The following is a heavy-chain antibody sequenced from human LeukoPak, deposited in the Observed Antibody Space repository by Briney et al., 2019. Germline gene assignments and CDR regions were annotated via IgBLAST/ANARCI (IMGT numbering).Heavy chain of an antibody. CDR3: ARDLRGYYGSGSYFKFDY. Sequence: ASVKVSCKASGGTFSSYAISWVRQAPGQGLEWMGRIIPIFGTANYAQKFQGRVTITTDESTSTAYMELSSLRSEDTAVYYCARDLRGYYGSGSYFKFDYWGQRTLVTVSS. CDR1: GGTFSSYA. D-gene: IGHD3-10*01. J-gene: IGHJ4*02. CDR2: IIPIFGTA. V-gene: IGHV1-69*05.